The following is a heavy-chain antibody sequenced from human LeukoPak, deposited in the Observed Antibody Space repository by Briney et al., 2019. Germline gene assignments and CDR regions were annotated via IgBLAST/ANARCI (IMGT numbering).Heavy chain of an antibody. J-gene: IGHJ4*02. CDR3: ARLSTSSSSSF. V-gene: IGHV3-21*01. Sequence: GGSLRLSCAASGFTFSSYAMSWVRQAPGKGLEWVSSISSSSSYIYYADSVKGRFTISRDNAKNSLYLQMNSLRAEDTAVYYCARLSTSSSSSFWGQGTLVTVSS. CDR2: ISSSSSYI. CDR1: GFTFSSYA. D-gene: IGHD6-6*01.